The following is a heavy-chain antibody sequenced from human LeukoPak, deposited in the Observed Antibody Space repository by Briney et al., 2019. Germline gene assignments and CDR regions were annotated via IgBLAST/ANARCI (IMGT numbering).Heavy chain of an antibody. CDR1: GGSISSYY. CDR3: ATMVVTQAFDI. J-gene: IGHJ3*02. CDR2: IYYSGST. D-gene: IGHD4-23*01. V-gene: IGHV4-59*01. Sequence: SETLSLTCTVSGGSISSYYWSWIRQPPGKGLEWVGYIYYSGSTNYNPSLKSRVTISVDTSKNQFSLKLSSVTAADTAVYYCATMVVTQAFDIWGQGTMVTVSS.